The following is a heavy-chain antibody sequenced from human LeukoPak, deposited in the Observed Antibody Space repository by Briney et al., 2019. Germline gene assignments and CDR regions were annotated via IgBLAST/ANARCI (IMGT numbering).Heavy chain of an antibody. CDR2: ISSSSSYI. CDR1: GFTFSSYS. CDR3: ARDGVIVGATKVYYFDY. V-gene: IGHV3-21*01. Sequence: KPGGSLLLSCAASGFTFSSYSMNWVRQAPGKGLEWVSSISSSSSYIYYADSVKGRFTISRDNAKNSLYLQMNSLRAEDTAVYYCARDGVIVGATKVYYFDYWGQGTLVTVSS. J-gene: IGHJ4*02. D-gene: IGHD1-26*01.